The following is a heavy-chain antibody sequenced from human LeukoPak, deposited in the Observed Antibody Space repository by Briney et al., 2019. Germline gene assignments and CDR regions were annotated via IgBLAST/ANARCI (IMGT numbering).Heavy chain of an antibody. D-gene: IGHD6-19*01. CDR1: GGTFSSYA. Sequence: GASVKVSCKASGGTFSSYAISWVRQAPGQGLEWMGRIIPIFGTANYAQKFQGRVTITADKSTSTAYMELSSLRSEDTAVYYCARGYYSSGWDTQSAFDYWGQGTLVTVSS. CDR3: ARGYYSSGWDTQSAFDY. J-gene: IGHJ4*02. CDR2: IIPIFGTA. V-gene: IGHV1-69*06.